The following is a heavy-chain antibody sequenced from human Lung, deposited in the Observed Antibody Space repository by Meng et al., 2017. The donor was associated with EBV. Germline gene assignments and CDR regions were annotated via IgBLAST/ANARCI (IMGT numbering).Heavy chain of an antibody. CDR2: ISGGGDST. CDR1: GFTFSTYA. CDR3: AKASWPSYFDY. J-gene: IGHJ4*02. V-gene: IGHV3-23*04. Sequence: EVQLVESXGAWEQPGXSLRFSCAASGFTFSTYAMTWVRQSPGKGLEWVSSISGGGDSTYYADSVKGRFSISRDNSKNTLYLQMNSLRAEDTAMYYCAKASWPSYFDYWGQGTLVTVSS. D-gene: IGHD5-12*01.